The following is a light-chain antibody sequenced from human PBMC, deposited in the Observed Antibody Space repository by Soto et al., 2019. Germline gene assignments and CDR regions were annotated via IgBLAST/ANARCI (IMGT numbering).Light chain of an antibody. V-gene: IGLV2-14*01. CDR2: AVS. J-gene: IGLJ2*01. Sequence: QSVLTQPASVSGSPGQSITISCTGTSSDVGGYDYVSWYQQHPGKAPKLMIYAVSSRPSGVSNRFSGSKSGNTASLTISGLQAEDEADYYCNSYTSNSTVIFGGGTKVTVL. CDR3: NSYTSNSTVI. CDR1: SSDVGGYDY.